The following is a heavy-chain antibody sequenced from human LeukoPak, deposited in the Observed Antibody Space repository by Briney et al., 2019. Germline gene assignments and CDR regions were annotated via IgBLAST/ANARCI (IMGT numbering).Heavy chain of an antibody. J-gene: IGHJ4*02. CDR1: GFTFSSYA. V-gene: IGHV3-23*01. D-gene: IGHD6-13*01. CDR2: ISGSGGST. Sequence: GGSMTLACAAYGFTFSSYAMSWVRQAPGKGLEWVSAISGSGGSTYYADSVKGRFTISRDNSKNTMYLLMNSLRAEDTAVYYCAKGGYSSSWYPFDYWGQGTLVTVSS. CDR3: AKGGYSSSWYPFDY.